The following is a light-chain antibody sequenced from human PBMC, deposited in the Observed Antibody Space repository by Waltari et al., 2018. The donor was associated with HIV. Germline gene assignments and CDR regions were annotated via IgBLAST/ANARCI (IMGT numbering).Light chain of an antibody. V-gene: IGKV3-11*01. Sequence: EIVLTQSPATLSLSPEDRATLSCRASQSVSSYLAWYQQKPVQAPRLLIYDASNRATGIPARFSGSGSGTDFTLTISSLEPEDFAVYFCQQRSNWPPWTFGQGTKVEIK. J-gene: IGKJ1*01. CDR2: DAS. CDR1: QSVSSY. CDR3: QQRSNWPPWT.